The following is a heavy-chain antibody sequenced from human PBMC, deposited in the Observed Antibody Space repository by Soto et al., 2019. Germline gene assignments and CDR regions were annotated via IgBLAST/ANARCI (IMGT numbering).Heavy chain of an antibody. V-gene: IGHV4-4*07. Sequence: SETLSLTCTVSGVSISGYYWTWIRQTAGKGLEWIGRMYISGATNYNPSLKSRVTMSVDTSKNHFSLKLRSVTAADTAVYYCASDQINQNVFDFWGQGTMVTVSS. CDR1: GVSISGYY. CDR3: ASDQINQNVFDF. J-gene: IGHJ3*01. CDR2: MYISGAT.